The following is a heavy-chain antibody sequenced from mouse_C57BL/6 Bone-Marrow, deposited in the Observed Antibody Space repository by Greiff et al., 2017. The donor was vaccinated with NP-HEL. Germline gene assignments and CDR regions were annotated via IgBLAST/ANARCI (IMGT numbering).Heavy chain of an antibody. Sequence: QVQLKQSGPGLVQPSQSLSITCTVSGFSLTSYGVHWVRQSPGKGLEWLGVIWSGGSTDYNAAFISRLSISKDNSKSQVFFKMNSLQADDTAIYYCARDYGSSYGSYWYFDVWGTGTTVTVSS. J-gene: IGHJ1*03. CDR1: GFSLTSYG. CDR3: ARDYGSSYGSYWYFDV. D-gene: IGHD1-1*01. CDR2: IWSGGST. V-gene: IGHV2-2*01.